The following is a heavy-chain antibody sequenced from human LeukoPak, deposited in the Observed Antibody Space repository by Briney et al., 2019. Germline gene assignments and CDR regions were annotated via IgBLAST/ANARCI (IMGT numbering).Heavy chain of an antibody. V-gene: IGHV1-18*01. J-gene: IGHJ4*02. Sequence: ASVKVSCKASGYTFTSYGINWVRQAPGQGLEWMGWISAYNGNTNYAQKLQGRVTMTTDTSTSTVYMELRSLRSDDAAVYYCARGGYYYDSSGYPLDYWGQGTLVTVSS. D-gene: IGHD3-22*01. CDR1: GYTFTSYG. CDR2: ISAYNGNT. CDR3: ARGGYYYDSSGYPLDY.